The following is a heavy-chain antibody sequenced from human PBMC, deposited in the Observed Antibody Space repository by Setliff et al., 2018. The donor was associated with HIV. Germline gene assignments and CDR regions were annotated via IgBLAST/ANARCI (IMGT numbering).Heavy chain of an antibody. D-gene: IGHD6-19*01. V-gene: IGHV4-38-2*02. Sequence: PSETLSLTCTVSAYSIRNGYYWGWIRQSPGKGLEWIGTLYYDGNTYYNPSLKSRVTTSVDTSKNQFSLNLNSVTAADTAVYYCARETIRSGHPSEAGFDFWGQGALVTVSS. CDR1: AYSIRNGYY. CDR3: ARETIRSGHPSEAGFDF. J-gene: IGHJ4*02. CDR2: LYYDGNT.